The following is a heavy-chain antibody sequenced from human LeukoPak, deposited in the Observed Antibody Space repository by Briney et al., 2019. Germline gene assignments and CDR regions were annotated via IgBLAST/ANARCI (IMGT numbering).Heavy chain of an antibody. D-gene: IGHD2-21*01. CDR2: AYGDGNSK. V-gene: IGHV3-33*01. CDR1: GFRFNSYG. J-gene: IGHJ1*01. Sequence: PGGSLRLSCAASGFRFNSYGVHWVRQAPGTGLEWVAVAYGDGNSKYYADSVKGRFTISKDISENILYPQMSSLRVEDTAKYFCATGGDFFYSHWGQGTLVTVSS. CDR3: ATGGDFFYSH.